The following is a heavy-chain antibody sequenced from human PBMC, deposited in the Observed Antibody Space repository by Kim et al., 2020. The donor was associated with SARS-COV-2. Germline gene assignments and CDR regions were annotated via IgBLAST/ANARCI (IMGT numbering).Heavy chain of an antibody. V-gene: IGHV4-59*01. CDR3: ARVGHSGWYEYYFDY. CDR2: IYYSGST. Sequence: SETLSLTCTVSGGSISSYYWSWIRQPPGKGLEWIGYIYYSGSTNYNPSLKSRVTISVDTSKNQFSLKLSSVTAADTAVYYCARVGHSGWYEYYFDYWGQGTLVTVSS. J-gene: IGHJ4*02. CDR1: GGSISSYY. D-gene: IGHD6-19*01.